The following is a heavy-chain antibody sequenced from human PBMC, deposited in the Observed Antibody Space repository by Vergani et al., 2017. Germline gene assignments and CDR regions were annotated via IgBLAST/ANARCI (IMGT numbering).Heavy chain of an antibody. CDR1: GSSFSTGGQS. Sequence: QVQLQESGPGLVKPSQTLSLICTVSGSSFSTGGQSLTWLRQSAGKGLEWIGRIYTSGATNYNPSLRSRAIMSVDESKKQFSLKLTTVTAADTPVYYCARDGGEYDKDALDVWGQGTRVTVTS. CDR2: IYTSGAT. J-gene: IGHJ3*01. D-gene: IGHD2-21*01. V-gene: IGHV4-61*02. CDR3: ARDGGEYDKDALDV.